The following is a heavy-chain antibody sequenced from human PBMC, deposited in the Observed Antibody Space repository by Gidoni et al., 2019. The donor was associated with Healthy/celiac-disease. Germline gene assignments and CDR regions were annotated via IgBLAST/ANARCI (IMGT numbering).Heavy chain of an antibody. CDR1: GFTFSSYA. CDR3: AKLAVLWYWDY. CDR2: ISGSGGST. V-gene: IGHV3-23*01. D-gene: IGHD2-8*02. Sequence: EVQLLESGGGLVQHGGSLGLSCAASGFTFSSYAMSWVRQAPGKGLDGVSAISGSGGSTYYADSVKGRFTISRDNSKNTLYLQMNSLRAEDTAVYYCAKLAVLWYWDYWGQGTLVTVSS. J-gene: IGHJ4*02.